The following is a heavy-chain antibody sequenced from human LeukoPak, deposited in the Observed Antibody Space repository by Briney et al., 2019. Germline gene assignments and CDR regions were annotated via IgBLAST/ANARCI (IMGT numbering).Heavy chain of an antibody. J-gene: IGHJ4*02. CDR3: ARLGSLPYFDS. CDR2: ISGSGSSI. D-gene: IGHD3-16*01. Sequence: QPGGSLRLSCAASGFIFRSYEMKWVRQAPGKGLEWCSYISGSGSSIFYADSVEGRFTISRDNAKNSLDLQMNNMRVEDTAVYYCARLGSLPYFDSWGQGALVTVSS. V-gene: IGHV3-48*03. CDR1: GFIFRSYE.